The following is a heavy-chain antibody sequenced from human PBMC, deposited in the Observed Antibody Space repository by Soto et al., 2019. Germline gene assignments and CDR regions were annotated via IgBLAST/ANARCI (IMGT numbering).Heavy chain of an antibody. CDR2: IYHSGST. CDR3: ARGIGGTSYLLLH. V-gene: IGHV4-34*01. Sequence: QVQLQQWGAGLLKPSETLSLTCAVYGGSFSGYFWSWIRQPPGKGLEWIGAIYHSGSTNYNPSLKSRVTISLDTSKNQFSLKLSSVTAADTAVYYCARGIGGTSYLLLHWGQGTLVTVSS. D-gene: IGHD3-16*01. J-gene: IGHJ4*02. CDR1: GGSFSGYF.